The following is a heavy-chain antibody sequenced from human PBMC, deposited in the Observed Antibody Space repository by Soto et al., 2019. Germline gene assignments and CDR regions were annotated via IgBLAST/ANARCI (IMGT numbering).Heavy chain of an antibody. J-gene: IGHJ6*02. CDR1: GFTFSSYG. Sequence: QVQLVESGGGVVQPGRSLRLSCAASGFTFSSYGMHWVRQAPGKGLEWVAVISYDGSSKYYADSVKGRFTISRDNSKNTLYLQMNSLRAEDTAVYYCAKSFGVRGVLYYYYYGMDVWGQGTTVTVSS. V-gene: IGHV3-30*18. CDR2: ISYDGSSK. CDR3: AKSFGVRGVLYYYYYGMDV. D-gene: IGHD3-10*01.